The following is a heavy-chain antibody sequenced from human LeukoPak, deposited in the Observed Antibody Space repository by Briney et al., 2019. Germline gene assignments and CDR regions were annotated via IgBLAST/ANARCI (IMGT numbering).Heavy chain of an antibody. CDR1: SYSMSSGNY. Sequence: SETLSLTCAVSSYSMSSGNYWGWIRQPPGKGLEWIGSIHHSGRTYYNPSLKSRVTISVDTSKDQFSLKLSPVTAADTAVYYCARDLARESYFYYMDVWGKGTTVTVSS. J-gene: IGHJ6*03. CDR2: IHHSGRT. CDR3: ARDLARESYFYYMDV. V-gene: IGHV4-38-2*02.